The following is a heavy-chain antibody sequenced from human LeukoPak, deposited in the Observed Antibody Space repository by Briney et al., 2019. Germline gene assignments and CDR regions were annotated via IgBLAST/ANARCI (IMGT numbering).Heavy chain of an antibody. CDR1: GFTFSSYS. D-gene: IGHD6-19*01. CDR2: ISSSSSYI. Sequence: PGRSLRLSCAASGFTFSSYSMNWVRQAPGKGLEWVSSISSSSSYIYYADSVKGRFTISRDNAKNSLYLQMNSLRAEDTAVYYCARVWLVLQVHYWYFDLWGRGTLVTVSS. CDR3: ARVWLVLQVHYWYFDL. V-gene: IGHV3-21*01. J-gene: IGHJ2*01.